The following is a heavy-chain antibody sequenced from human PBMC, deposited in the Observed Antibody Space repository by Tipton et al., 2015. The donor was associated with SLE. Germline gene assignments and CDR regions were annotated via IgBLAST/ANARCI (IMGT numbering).Heavy chain of an antibody. CDR1: GGSISSFY. CDR2: IYSSGNT. J-gene: IGHJ5*02. CDR3: ARLGRGIAVASTGWFDP. Sequence: TLSLTCTVSGGSISSFYWSWIRQPAGKGLEWIGRIYSSGNTNYNPSLKSRVAMSLDTSKNQFSLKLSSVTAADTAVYYCARLGRGIAVASTGWFDPWGQGTLVTVSS. V-gene: IGHV4-4*07. D-gene: IGHD6-19*01.